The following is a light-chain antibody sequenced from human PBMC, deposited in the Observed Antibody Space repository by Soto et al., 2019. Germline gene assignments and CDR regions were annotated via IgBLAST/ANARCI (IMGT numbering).Light chain of an antibody. CDR2: GAS. CDR1: QSVTSN. V-gene: IGKV3-20*01. Sequence: EIVLTQSPGTLSLSPGERATLHCRASQSVTSNLAWYQHKPGQAPRLLIYGASSRATGIPDRFSGSGSGTDFTLTISSLQPDDFATYYCQHYNSYSEAFGQGTKVDIK. J-gene: IGKJ1*01. CDR3: QHYNSYSEA.